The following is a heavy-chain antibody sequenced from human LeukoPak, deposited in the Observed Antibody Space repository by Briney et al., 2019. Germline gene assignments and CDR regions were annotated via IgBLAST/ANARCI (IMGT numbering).Heavy chain of an antibody. Sequence: ASVKVSCKTSGYTFNDYYIHWVRQAPGQGLEWMGWINPNSGGTNYAQKFQDWVTMTRDTSIGTAYMELRRLRSEDTAVYYCTREGAYGAHGFDYWGQGTLITVSS. V-gene: IGHV1-2*04. CDR3: TREGAYGAHGFDY. CDR2: INPNSGGT. D-gene: IGHD4-17*01. CDR1: GYTFNDYY. J-gene: IGHJ4*02.